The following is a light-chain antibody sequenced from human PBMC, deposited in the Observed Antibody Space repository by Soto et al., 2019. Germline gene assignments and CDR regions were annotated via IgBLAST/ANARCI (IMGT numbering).Light chain of an antibody. J-gene: IGKJ1*01. Sequence: DIVLTQAPATLSVSPGERATLSCRASQGVSSNLAWYQQKPGQAPRLLIYGASTRATGIPARFSGSGSGTDFTLTISSLQSEDSAVYYCQQYSNWPPWTFGQGTKVDI. V-gene: IGKV3-15*01. CDR3: QQYSNWPPWT. CDR2: GAS. CDR1: QGVSSN.